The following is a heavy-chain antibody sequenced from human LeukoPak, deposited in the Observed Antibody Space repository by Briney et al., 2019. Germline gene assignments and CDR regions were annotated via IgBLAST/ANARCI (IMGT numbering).Heavy chain of an antibody. Sequence: SVKVSCKASGGTFSSYAISWVRQAPGQGLEWMGRIIPILDIANYAQKFQGRVTITADKYTSTAHMELSSLRSEDTAVYYCARDRGKGRHYYYGMDAWGQGTTVTVSS. V-gene: IGHV1-69*04. CDR3: ARDRGKGRHYYYGMDA. J-gene: IGHJ6*02. CDR1: GGTFSSYA. D-gene: IGHD5-24*01. CDR2: IIPILDIA.